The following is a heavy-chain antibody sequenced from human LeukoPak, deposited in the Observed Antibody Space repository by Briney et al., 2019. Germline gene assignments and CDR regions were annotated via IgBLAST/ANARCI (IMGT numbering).Heavy chain of an antibody. CDR3: ARDQGYYDSSGYYDSAAFDI. J-gene: IGHJ3*02. CDR2: IYHSGST. V-gene: IGHV4-38-2*02. Sequence: SSETLSLTCTVSGYSISSGYYWGWIRQPPGKGLEWTGSIYHSGSTYYNPSLKSRVTISVDTSENQFSLKLSSVTAADTAVYYCARDQGYYDSSGYYDSAAFDIWGQGTMVTVSS. CDR1: GYSISSGYY. D-gene: IGHD3-22*01.